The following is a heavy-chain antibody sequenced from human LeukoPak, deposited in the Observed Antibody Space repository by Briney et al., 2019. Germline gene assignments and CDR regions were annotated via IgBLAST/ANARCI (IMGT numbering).Heavy chain of an antibody. CDR3: AREDQLLTGWFDP. J-gene: IGHJ5*02. CDR2: IHYIGST. D-gene: IGHD2-2*01. V-gene: IGHV4-59*11. CDR1: GAFISSHY. Sequence: SETLSLTCTVSGAFISSHYWSWIRQPPGKGLEWIGDIHYIGSTNNNPSLKSRVTKLVDTSKNQFSLKLSSVTAADTAVYYCAREDQLLTGWFDPWGQGTLVTVSS.